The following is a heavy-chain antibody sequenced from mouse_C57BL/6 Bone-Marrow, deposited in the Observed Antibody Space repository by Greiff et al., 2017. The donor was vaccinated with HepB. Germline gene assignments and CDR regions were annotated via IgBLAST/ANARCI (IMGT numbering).Heavy chain of an antibody. CDR2: ISGGGGNT. J-gene: IGHJ4*01. D-gene: IGHD2-1*01. Sequence: EVNVVESGGGLVKPGGSLKLSCAASGFTFSSYTLSWVRQTPEKRPEWVATISGGGGNTYYPDSVKGRFTISRDNAKNTLYLQMSSLRSEDTALYYCARQGNYGVFYAMDYWGQGTSVTVSS. CDR3: ARQGNYGVFYAMDY. V-gene: IGHV5-9*01. CDR1: GFTFSSYT.